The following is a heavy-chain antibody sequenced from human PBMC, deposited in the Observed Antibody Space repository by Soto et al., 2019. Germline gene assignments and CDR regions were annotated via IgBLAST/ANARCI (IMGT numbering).Heavy chain of an antibody. Sequence: LSLTCAVSGGSISSSNWWSWVRQPPGKGLEWIGEIYHSGSTNYNPSLKSRVTISVDKSKNQFSLKLSSVTAADTAVYYCARDLLVDYGGNSYFFDYWGQGTLVTVSS. CDR3: ARDLLVDYGGNSYFFDY. CDR2: IYHSGST. V-gene: IGHV4-4*02. J-gene: IGHJ4*02. CDR1: GGSISSSNW. D-gene: IGHD4-17*01.